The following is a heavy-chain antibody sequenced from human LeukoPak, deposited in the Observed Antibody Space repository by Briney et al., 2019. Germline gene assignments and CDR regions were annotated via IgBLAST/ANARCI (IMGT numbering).Heavy chain of an antibody. CDR3: ASRYCSGGSCPYYYYYYMDV. CDR1: GYTFTSYG. J-gene: IGHJ6*03. D-gene: IGHD2-15*01. V-gene: IGHV1-18*01. Sequence: AWVKVSCKASGYTFTSYGISWVRQARAQGLAWMGCISAYNGDRNYAQKLQGRLTMTTDTSTRTAYMELRSLRSDDTAVYYRASRYCSGGSCPYYYYYYMDVWGKGTTVTVSS. CDR2: ISAYNGDR.